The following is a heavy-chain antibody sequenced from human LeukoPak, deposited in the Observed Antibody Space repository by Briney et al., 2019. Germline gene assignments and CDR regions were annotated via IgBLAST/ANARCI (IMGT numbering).Heavy chain of an antibody. CDR3: ARGYYYDGSGYYPPFDY. CDR1: GFTVSSNY. V-gene: IGHV3-53*01. CDR2: IYSGGST. D-gene: IGHD3-22*01. J-gene: IGHJ4*02. Sequence: GGSLRLSCAVSGFTVSSNYMSWVRQAPGKGLEWVSVIYSGGSTYYADSVKGRFTISRDNSKNTLYLQMNSLRAEDTAVYYCARGYYYDGSGYYPPFDYWGQGTLVTVSS.